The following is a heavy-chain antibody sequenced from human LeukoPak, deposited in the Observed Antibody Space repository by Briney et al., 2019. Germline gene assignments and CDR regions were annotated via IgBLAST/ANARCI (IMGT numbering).Heavy chain of an antibody. Sequence: GRSLRLSCAASGFTFDDYAIHWVRRAPGKGLEWVSGISWNSGSIGYADSVKGRFTISRDNAKNSLYLQMNSLRAEDMALYYCAKGSYGSGSYPDYWGQGTLVTVSS. CDR3: AKGSYGSGSYPDY. D-gene: IGHD3-10*01. J-gene: IGHJ4*02. CDR1: GFTFDDYA. CDR2: ISWNSGSI. V-gene: IGHV3-9*03.